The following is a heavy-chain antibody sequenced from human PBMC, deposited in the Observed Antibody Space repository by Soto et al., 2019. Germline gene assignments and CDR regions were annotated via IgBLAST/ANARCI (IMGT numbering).Heavy chain of an antibody. CDR3: ARLGPRRRTGEAFDI. D-gene: IGHD3-10*01. J-gene: IGHJ3*02. CDR2: IIPIFGTA. CDR1: GYTFSIYA. Sequence: GASVNVSCKASGYTFSIYAISWVRQAPGQGLEWMGGIIPIFGTANYAQKFQGRVTITADESTRTAYMELSSLRSEDTAVYYCARLGPRRRTGEAFDIWGQGTMVTVSS. V-gene: IGHV1-69*13.